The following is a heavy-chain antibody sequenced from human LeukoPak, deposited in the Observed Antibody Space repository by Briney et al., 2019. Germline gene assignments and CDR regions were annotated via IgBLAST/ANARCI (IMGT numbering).Heavy chain of an antibody. D-gene: IGHD4-17*01. CDR1: GFTVSSTY. CDR3: ARHKENYGDSCLDDD. V-gene: IGHV3-53*01. CDR2: SGSGGSA. J-gene: IGHJ4*02. Sequence: GGSLRLSCAASGFTVSSTYMSWVRQAPGKGLEWVAAISGSGGSAYYADSVKGRFTISRDNFKNTLYLQMNSLRADDTAVYYCARHKENYGDSCLDDDWGQGTLVTVSS.